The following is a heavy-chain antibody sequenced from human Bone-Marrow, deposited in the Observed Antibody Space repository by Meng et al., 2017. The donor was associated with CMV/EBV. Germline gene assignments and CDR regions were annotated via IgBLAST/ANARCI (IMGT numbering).Heavy chain of an antibody. CDR3: ARDQVAVAGTPFDY. CDR2: IYYSGST. Sequence: ESLKISCTVSGGSISSSSYYWGWIRQPPGKGLEWIGSIYYSGSTYYNPSLKSRVTISVDTSKNQFSLKLSSVTAADTAVYYCARDQVAVAGTPFDYWGQGTLVTVSS. D-gene: IGHD6-19*01. J-gene: IGHJ4*02. V-gene: IGHV4-39*07. CDR1: GGSISSSSYY.